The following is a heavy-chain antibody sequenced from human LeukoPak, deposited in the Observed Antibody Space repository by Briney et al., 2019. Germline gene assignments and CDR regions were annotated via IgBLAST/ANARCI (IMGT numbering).Heavy chain of an antibody. CDR3: ARTIVVVTAIGGYFDY. CDR1: GGSISSYY. Sequence: SETLSLTCTVSGGSISSYYWSWIRQPPGQGLEWIGYIYYSGSTNYNPSLKSRVTISVDTSKNQFSLKLSSVTAADTAVYYCARTIVVVTAIGGYFDYWGQGTLVTVSS. CDR2: IYYSGST. D-gene: IGHD2-21*02. V-gene: IGHV4-59*01. J-gene: IGHJ4*02.